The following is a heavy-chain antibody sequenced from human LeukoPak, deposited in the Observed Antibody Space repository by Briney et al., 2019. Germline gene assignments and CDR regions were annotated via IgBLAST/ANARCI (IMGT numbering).Heavy chain of an antibody. CDR1: GFTFSSYA. J-gene: IGHJ4*02. CDR3: AKDMAYSSRWYGYFDY. Sequence: GGSLRLSCAAYGFTFSSYAMSWVRQAPGKGLEWVSAISGSGGSTYYADSVKGRFTISRDNSKNTLYLQMNSLRAEDTAVYYCAKDMAYSSRWYGYFDYWGQGTLVTVSS. V-gene: IGHV3-23*01. CDR2: ISGSGGST. D-gene: IGHD6-19*01.